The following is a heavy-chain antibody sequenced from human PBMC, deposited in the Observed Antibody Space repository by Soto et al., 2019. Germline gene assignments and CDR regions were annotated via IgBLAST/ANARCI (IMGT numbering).Heavy chain of an antibody. CDR1: GYTFSNYV. V-gene: IGHV1-18*01. D-gene: IGHD2-2*01. J-gene: IGHJ5*02. CDR2: ISLYSDGT. Sequence: GASEKVSCKTSGYTFSNYVITSVQQAPGQPLEWLGWISLYSDGTNYAQKFQGRVSMTTDTSTTTAYMELRSLRSDDTAVYYCARVVPGAEAWFGPWGQGTRVTVSS. CDR3: ARVVPGAEAWFGP.